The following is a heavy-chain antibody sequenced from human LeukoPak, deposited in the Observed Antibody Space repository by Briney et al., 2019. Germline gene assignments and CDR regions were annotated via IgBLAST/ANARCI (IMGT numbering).Heavy chain of an antibody. J-gene: IGHJ6*03. V-gene: IGHV1-69*05. D-gene: IGHD4-17*01. CDR3: ARGRAPGDYGDYVDPGDYYYYMDV. Sequence: GASVKVYCKASGGTFSSYAISWVRQAPGQGLEWMGGIIPIFGTANYAQKFQGRVTITTDESTSTAYMELSSLRSEDTAVYYCARGRAPGDYGDYVDPGDYYYYMDVWGKGTTVTVSS. CDR1: GGTFSSYA. CDR2: IIPIFGTA.